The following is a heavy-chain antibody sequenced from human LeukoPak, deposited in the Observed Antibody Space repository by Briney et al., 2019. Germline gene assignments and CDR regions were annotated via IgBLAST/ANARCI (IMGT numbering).Heavy chain of an antibody. V-gene: IGHV3-7*01. CDR2: INEDGSEK. Sequence: GGSLRLSCAASGFTFSSYWMSWVGQAPGKGLEGVGDINEDGSEKYYVDSVKGGFTISREKAKKSLYLQMNSLRAEDTAVYYCARELLYSSSWYTGVSFDYWGQGTLVTVSS. CDR3: ARELLYSSSWYTGVSFDY. CDR1: GFTFSSYW. D-gene: IGHD6-13*01. J-gene: IGHJ4*02.